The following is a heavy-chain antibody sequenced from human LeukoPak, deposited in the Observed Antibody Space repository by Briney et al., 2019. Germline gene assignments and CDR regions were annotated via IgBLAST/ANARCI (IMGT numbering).Heavy chain of an antibody. CDR1: GFTFSSYW. D-gene: IGHD4-17*01. J-gene: IGHJ4*02. V-gene: IGHV3-7*01. Sequence: GGSLRLSCAASGFTFSSYWMSWVRQAPGKGLEWVANIKQDGSEKYYVDSVKGRFTISRDNAKNSMYLQMNSLRAEDTAVYYCAKDQGRWETTATDYWGQGTLVTVSS. CDR3: AKDQGRWETTATDY. CDR2: IKQDGSEK.